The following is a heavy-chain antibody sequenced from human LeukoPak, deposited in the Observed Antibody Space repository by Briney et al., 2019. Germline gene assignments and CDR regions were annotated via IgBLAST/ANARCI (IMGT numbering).Heavy chain of an antibody. V-gene: IGHV4-31*03. J-gene: IGHJ5*02. Sequence: SESLSLTCTVSVGSISSGCYYWSWIRQDPGKGLEWIGYIYYSGSTYFNPSLKSRVTISVDTSKNQFSLKLSSVTAADTAVYYCASYLDWFDPWGQGTLVTVSS. CDR3: ASYLDWFDP. CDR1: VGSISSGCYY. CDR2: IYYSGST.